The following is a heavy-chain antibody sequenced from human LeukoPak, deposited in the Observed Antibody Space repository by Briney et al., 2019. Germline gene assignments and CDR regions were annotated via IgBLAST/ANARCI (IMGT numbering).Heavy chain of an antibody. Sequence: SGGSLRLSCAASGFTFSTYGMHWVRQAPGKGLEWVALLRYDGTNKYYADSVKGRFTISRDNSKNTLYLQMNSLRAEDTAVYYCARDGQPFGGVIVNRYYYYMDVWGKGTTVTISS. CDR2: LRYDGTNK. D-gene: IGHD3-16*02. V-gene: IGHV3-30*02. CDR1: GFTFSTYG. CDR3: ARDGQPFGGVIVNRYYYYMDV. J-gene: IGHJ6*03.